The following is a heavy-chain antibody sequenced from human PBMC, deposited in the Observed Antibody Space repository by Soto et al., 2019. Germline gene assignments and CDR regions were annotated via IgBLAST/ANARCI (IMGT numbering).Heavy chain of an antibody. V-gene: IGHV1-8*01. Sequence: QVQLVQSGAEVKKPGASVKVSCKASGYTFTSYDINWVRQATGQGLEWMGWMNPNSGNTGYAQKFQGRVTMTRNTSLSTAYMELSSLRSEDTAVYYCARGIAAAEGFYYYGMDFGGQGTTVTVSS. J-gene: IGHJ6*02. D-gene: IGHD6-13*01. CDR2: MNPNSGNT. CDR3: ARGIAAAEGFYYYGMDF. CDR1: GYTFTSYD.